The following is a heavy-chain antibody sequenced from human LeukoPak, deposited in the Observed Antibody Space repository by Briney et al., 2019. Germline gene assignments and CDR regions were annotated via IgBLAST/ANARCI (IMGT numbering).Heavy chain of an antibody. V-gene: IGHV5-10-1*01. CDR1: GYSFTSYW. CDR3: ARPDRGSAFDI. D-gene: IGHD2-15*01. Sequence: GESLKISCKGSGYSFTSYWSTWVRQMPGKGLEWMGRIDPSDSYTNYSPSFQGHVTISADKSISTAYLQWSSLKASDTAMYYCARPDRGSAFDIWGQGTMVTVSS. CDR2: IDPSDSYT. J-gene: IGHJ3*02.